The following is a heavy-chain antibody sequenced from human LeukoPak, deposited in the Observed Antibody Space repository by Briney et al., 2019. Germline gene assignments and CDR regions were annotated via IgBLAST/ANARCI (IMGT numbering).Heavy chain of an antibody. CDR3: ARGNYDFWSGYELSNFDY. D-gene: IGHD3-3*01. J-gene: IGHJ4*02. CDR2: IYYSGST. Sequence: PSETLSLTCTVSGGSISSYYWSWIRQSPGKGLEWIGYIYYSGSTNYNPSLKSRVTISVDTSKNQFSLKLSSVTAADTAVYYCARGNYDFWSGYELSNFDYWGQGTLVTVSS. V-gene: IGHV4-59*01. CDR1: GGSISSYY.